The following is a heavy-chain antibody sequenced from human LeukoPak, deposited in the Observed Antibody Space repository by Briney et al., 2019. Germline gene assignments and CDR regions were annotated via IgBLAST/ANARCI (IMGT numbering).Heavy chain of an antibody. CDR2: IYSSGST. V-gene: IGHV3-53*01. J-gene: IGHJ4*02. D-gene: IGHD3-22*01. CDR3: ARDLGYYASSAN. Sequence: GGSLGLSCAASGFTVNNNYMSWVRQAPGKGLEWVSVIYSSGSTYYADSVKGRFTISRDISKNSLYLQMTSLRAEDTAVYYCARDLGYYASSANWGQGTLVTVSS. CDR1: GFTVNNNY.